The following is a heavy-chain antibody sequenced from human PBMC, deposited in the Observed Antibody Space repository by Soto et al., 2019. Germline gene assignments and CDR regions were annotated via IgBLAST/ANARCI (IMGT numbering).Heavy chain of an antibody. CDR2: ISGSGGST. V-gene: IGHV3-23*01. CDR1: GFTFSSYA. J-gene: IGHJ5*02. CDR3: AKDPGFAYYDILTGYWAPMDWFDP. D-gene: IGHD3-9*01. Sequence: PGGSLRLSCAASGFTFSSYAMSWVRQAPGKGLEWVSAISGSGGSTYYADSVKGRFTISRDNSKNTLYLQMNSLRAEDTAVYYCAKDPGFAYYDILTGYWAPMDWFDPWGQGTLVTVSS.